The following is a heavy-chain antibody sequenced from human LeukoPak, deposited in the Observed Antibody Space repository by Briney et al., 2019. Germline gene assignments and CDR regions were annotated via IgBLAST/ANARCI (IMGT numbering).Heavy chain of an antibody. CDR3: ARDQDSSGYYYDAFDY. D-gene: IGHD3-22*01. Sequence: ASVKVSCKASGYTFTSYYMHWVRQAPGQGLGWMGIINPSGGSTSYAQKFQGRVTMTRDTSTSTVYMELSSLRSEDTAVYYCARDQDSSGYYYDAFDYWGQGTLVTVSS. J-gene: IGHJ4*02. CDR2: INPSGGST. V-gene: IGHV1-46*01. CDR1: GYTFTSYY.